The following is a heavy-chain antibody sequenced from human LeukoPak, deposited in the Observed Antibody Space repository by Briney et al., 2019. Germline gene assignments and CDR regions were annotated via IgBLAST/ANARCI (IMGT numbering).Heavy chain of an antibody. CDR1: GFTFNSYT. CDR2: MSHDGSNI. Sequence: GGSLRLSCAASGFTFNSYTLHWVRQAPGKGPEWVALMSHDGSNIFYAKSVKGRFTISRDNSKNTLYLQMNNLRAEDTAVYSCARGATNDLWSGYGWFDPWGQGTLVTVSS. D-gene: IGHD3-3*01. J-gene: IGHJ5*02. CDR3: ARGATNDLWSGYGWFDP. V-gene: IGHV3-30-3*01.